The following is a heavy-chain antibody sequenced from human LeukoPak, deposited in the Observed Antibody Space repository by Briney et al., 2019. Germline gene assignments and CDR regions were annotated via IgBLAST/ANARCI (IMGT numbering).Heavy chain of an antibody. CDR3: ARDGGSGWFFDY. Sequence: GGSLRLSCAASGFTFSSYSMNWVRQAPGKGLEWVSYVRSSGSTIYYADSVKGRFTISRDNSKNTLYLQMNSLRAEDTAVYYCARDGGSGWFFDYWGQGTLVTVSS. V-gene: IGHV3-48*01. D-gene: IGHD6-19*01. CDR1: GFTFSSYS. CDR2: VRSSGSTI. J-gene: IGHJ4*02.